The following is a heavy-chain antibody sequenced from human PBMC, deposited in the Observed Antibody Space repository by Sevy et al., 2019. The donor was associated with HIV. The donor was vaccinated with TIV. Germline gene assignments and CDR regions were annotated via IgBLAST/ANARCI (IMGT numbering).Heavy chain of an antibody. Sequence: ASVMVSCKASGYNFNTYGITWVRQAPGQGLEWVGWIGVNNGKTNYAARLQARISMTADTSTSTVYMELRTLTSDDTAMYFCARDSYYYDMHSSYRPPDYWGQGTLVTVSS. V-gene: IGHV1-18*01. CDR3: ARDSYYYDMHSSYRPPDY. CDR1: GYNFNTYG. D-gene: IGHD3-22*01. CDR2: IGVNNGKT. J-gene: IGHJ4*02.